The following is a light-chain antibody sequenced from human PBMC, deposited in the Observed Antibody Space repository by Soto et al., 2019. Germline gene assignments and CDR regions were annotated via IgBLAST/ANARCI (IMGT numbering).Light chain of an antibody. CDR3: QVWDSSSDHVV. CDR2: YDS. V-gene: IGLV3-21*04. CDR1: NIGSKS. J-gene: IGLJ2*01. Sequence: SYELTQPPSVSVAPGKTARITCGGNNIGSKSVHWYQQKPGQAPVLVISYDSDRPSGIPERFSGSNSGNTATLTISRVEAADEADYYCQVWDSSSDHVVFGGGTKVTVL.